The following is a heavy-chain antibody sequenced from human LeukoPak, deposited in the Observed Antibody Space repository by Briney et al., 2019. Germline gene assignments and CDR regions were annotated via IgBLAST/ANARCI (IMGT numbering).Heavy chain of an antibody. CDR1: GSTCSSYG. CDR3: AKDRVAGRGDY. CDR2: ISYDGSNK. J-gene: IGHJ4*02. V-gene: IGHV3-30*18. Sequence: PGRSLRLSCAASGSTCSSYGMHWVRQAPGKGLEWVAVISYDGSNKYYADSVKGRFTNSRDNSKNTLYLQMNSLRAEDTAVYYCAKDRVAGRGDYWGQGTLVTVSS. D-gene: IGHD6-19*01.